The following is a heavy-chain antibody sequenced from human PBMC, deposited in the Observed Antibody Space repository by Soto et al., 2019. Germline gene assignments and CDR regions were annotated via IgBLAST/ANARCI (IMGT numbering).Heavy chain of an antibody. D-gene: IGHD3-9*01. Sequence: SSETLSLTCTVSGGSISSGGYYWSWVRQHPGKGLEGIGYFYYSGSTYYNPSLKSRVTISVDTSKNQFSLKLSSVTAADTAVYYCARGERAARNYDILTGSVARRWFDPWGQGTLVTVSS. CDR3: ARGERAARNYDILTGSVARRWFDP. J-gene: IGHJ5*02. CDR2: FYYSGST. CDR1: GGSISSGGYY. V-gene: IGHV4-31*03.